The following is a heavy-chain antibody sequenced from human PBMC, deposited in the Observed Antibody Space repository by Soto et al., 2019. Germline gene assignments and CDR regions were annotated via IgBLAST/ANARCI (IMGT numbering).Heavy chain of an antibody. CDR2: IYNTGTS. Sequence: QVHLQESAPGLVKPSETLSLTCSVSGDSVKSVSYYWTWIRQPPGKGFEWLGDIYNTGTSRYNASLRGRLTISADASSNTFSLTLTSVTAADTAVYFCGRGVSSGWNPTSVDPRGHGSLIAVSS. D-gene: IGHD6-25*01. CDR3: GRGVSSGWNPTSVDP. J-gene: IGHJ5*02. CDR1: GDSVKSVSYY. V-gene: IGHV4-30-4*08.